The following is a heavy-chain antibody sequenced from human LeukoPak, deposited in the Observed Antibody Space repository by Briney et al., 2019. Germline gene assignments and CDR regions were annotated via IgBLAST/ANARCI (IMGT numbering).Heavy chain of an antibody. V-gene: IGHV4-34*01. D-gene: IGHD3-10*01. CDR1: GGSFSGYY. Sequence: SETLSLTCAVYGGSFSGYYWSWIRQPPGKGLEWIGEINHSGSTNYNPSLKSRVTISVDTSKNQFSLKLSSVTAADTAVYYCARERPPYYYGSGSYRAFDIWGQGTKVTVSS. CDR3: ARERPPYYYGSGSYRAFDI. CDR2: INHSGST. J-gene: IGHJ3*02.